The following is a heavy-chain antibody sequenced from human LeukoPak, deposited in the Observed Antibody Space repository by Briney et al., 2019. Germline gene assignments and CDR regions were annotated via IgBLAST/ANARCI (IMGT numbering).Heavy chain of an antibody. V-gene: IGHV3-30*18. CDR2: ILYDGSNK. CDR3: ANYPQEWSLSGRDY. J-gene: IGHJ4*02. D-gene: IGHD3-3*01. CDR1: GFTFSSYG. Sequence: GGSLRLSCAASGFTFSSYGMHWVRQAPGKGLEWVAVILYDGSNKYYADSVKGRFTISRDNSKNTLYLQMNSLRAEDTAVYYCANYPQEWSLSGRDYWGQGTLVTVSS.